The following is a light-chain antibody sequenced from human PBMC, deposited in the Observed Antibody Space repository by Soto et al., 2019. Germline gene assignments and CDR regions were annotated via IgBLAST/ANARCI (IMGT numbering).Light chain of an antibody. V-gene: IGKV3-15*01. J-gene: IGKJ1*01. CDR1: QSIANN. CDR2: GAS. CDR3: QHYKTWPPPWT. Sequence: VMMSQAPASRSPSPGERITRSCKANQSIANNLAWHQQKPGQAPRLLMYGASTRAADIPARFSGSGSGTEFTPTIRRLQSEDFAVYYCQHYKTWPPPWTFGQGTKVDI.